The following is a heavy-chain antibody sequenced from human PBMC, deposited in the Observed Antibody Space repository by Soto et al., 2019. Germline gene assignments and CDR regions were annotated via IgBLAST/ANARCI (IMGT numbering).Heavy chain of an antibody. Sequence: QVQVQESSPGLVKPSETLSLTSTVSGGSISSYYWSWIRQPAGKGLEWIGRIYTSGSTNYNPSLKSRVTMSVDTSKNQCSLKLSSVTAADTDVYYCARAGGYYYYYGMDVWGQGTTVTVSS. D-gene: IGHD1-26*01. CDR1: GGSISSYY. CDR2: IYTSGST. J-gene: IGHJ6*02. CDR3: ARAGGYYYYYGMDV. V-gene: IGHV4-4*07.